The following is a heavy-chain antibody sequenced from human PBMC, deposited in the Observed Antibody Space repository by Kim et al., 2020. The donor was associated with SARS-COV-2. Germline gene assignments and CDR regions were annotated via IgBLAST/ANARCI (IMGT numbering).Heavy chain of an antibody. CDR3: ARGLTPWGPLYSSSRYWWFDP. D-gene: IGHD6-13*01. CDR1: GYTFTSYD. V-gene: IGHV1-8*01. Sequence: ASVKVSCKASGYTFTSYDINWVRQATGQGLEWMGWMNPNSGNTGYAQKFQGRVTMTRNTSISTAYMELSSLRSEDTAVYYCARGLTPWGPLYSSSRYWWFDPWGQGTLVTVSS. CDR2: MNPNSGNT. J-gene: IGHJ5*02.